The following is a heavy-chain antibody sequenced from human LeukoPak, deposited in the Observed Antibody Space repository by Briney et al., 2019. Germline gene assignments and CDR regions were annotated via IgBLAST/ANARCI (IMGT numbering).Heavy chain of an antibody. CDR1: GGTFSSYA. Sequence: ASVKVSCKASGGTFSSYAISWVRQAPGQGLEWMGGIIPIFGTANYAQKFQGRVTITADKSTSTAYMELSSLRSEDTAVYYCASTAPVDTAMVIGWFDPWGQGTLVTVSS. CDR2: IIPIFGTA. D-gene: IGHD5-18*01. J-gene: IGHJ5*02. V-gene: IGHV1-69*06. CDR3: ASTAPVDTAMVIGWFDP.